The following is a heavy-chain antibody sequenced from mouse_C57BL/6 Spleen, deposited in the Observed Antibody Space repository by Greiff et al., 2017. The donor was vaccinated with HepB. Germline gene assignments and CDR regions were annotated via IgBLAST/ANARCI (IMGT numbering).Heavy chain of an antibody. Sequence: QVQLKQPGTELVKPGASVKLSCKASGYTFTSYWMHWVKQRPGQGLEWIGNINPSNGGTNYNEKFKSKATLTVDKSSSTAYMQLSSLTSEDSAVYYCAREEIYYDYLYYAMDYWGQGTSVTVSS. CDR1: GYTFTSYW. D-gene: IGHD2-4*01. V-gene: IGHV1-53*01. CDR2: INPSNGGT. J-gene: IGHJ4*01. CDR3: AREEIYYDYLYYAMDY.